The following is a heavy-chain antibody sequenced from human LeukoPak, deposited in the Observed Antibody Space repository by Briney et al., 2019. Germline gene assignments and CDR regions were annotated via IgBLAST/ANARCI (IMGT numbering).Heavy chain of an antibody. V-gene: IGHV3-53*01. CDR3: ARVWDGYNFDY. CDR1: GFTVSSNS. D-gene: IGHD5-24*01. J-gene: IGHJ4*02. CDR2: IYSDNT. Sequence: GGSLRLSCTVSGFTVSSNSMSWVRQAPGKGLEWVSFIYSDNTHYSDPVKGRFTISRDNAKNTLYLQMNSLRAEDTAVYYCARVWDGYNFDYWGQGTLVTVSS.